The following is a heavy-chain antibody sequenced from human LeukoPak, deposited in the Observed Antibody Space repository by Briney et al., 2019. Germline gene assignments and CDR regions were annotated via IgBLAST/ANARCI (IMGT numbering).Heavy chain of an antibody. CDR3: ARYCGGDCFRAFDI. CDR1: GFTFSDYY. V-gene: IGHV3-11*01. CDR2: IRSSGSTI. D-gene: IGHD2-21*02. J-gene: IGHJ3*02. Sequence: PGGSLRLSCAASGFTFSDYYMSWIHQAPGKGRAWVSNIRSSGSTIYYADSVKGRFTIYRHNAKNSLYLQMNSLRAEGTAVYYCARYCGGDCFRAFDIWGQGTMVTVSS.